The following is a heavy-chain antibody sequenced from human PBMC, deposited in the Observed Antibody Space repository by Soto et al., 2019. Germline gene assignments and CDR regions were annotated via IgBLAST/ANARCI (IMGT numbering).Heavy chain of an antibody. V-gene: IGHV3-7*05. Sequence: EVQLVESGGGLVQPGGSLRLSCAASGFTFSSYWMSWVRQAPGKGLEWVANIKQDESEKYYVDSVKGRFTISRDNAKNSLYLQMSSLRADDTAVYYCARDYDFWSDLYFYYGMDVWGQGTTVTVSS. D-gene: IGHD3-3*01. CDR2: IKQDESEK. J-gene: IGHJ6*02. CDR3: ARDYDFWSDLYFYYGMDV. CDR1: GFTFSSYW.